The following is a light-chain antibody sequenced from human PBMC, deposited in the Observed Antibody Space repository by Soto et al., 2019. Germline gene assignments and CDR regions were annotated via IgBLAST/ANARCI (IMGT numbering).Light chain of an antibody. Sequence: QSALTQPASVSGSPGQSITISCTGTSRDVGGYNYVSWYQQHPGKAPKLMIYDVSNRPPGVSNRFSGSKSGNTASLTISGLQAEDEAAYYCSSYTSSSTLVVFGGGTKLTVL. V-gene: IGLV2-14*01. J-gene: IGLJ2*01. CDR3: SSYTSSSTLVV. CDR1: SRDVGGYNY. CDR2: DVS.